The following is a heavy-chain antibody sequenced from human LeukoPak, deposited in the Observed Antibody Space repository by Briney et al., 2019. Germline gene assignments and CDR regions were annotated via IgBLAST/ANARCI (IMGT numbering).Heavy chain of an antibody. Sequence: PGGSLRLSCAASGFTFSSYAMSWVRQAPGKGLEWVSAISGSGGSTYYADSVKGRFTISRDNSKNTLYLQMNSLRAEDTAVYYCAKVLRDYGDYWVFDAFDIWGQGTMVTVSS. D-gene: IGHD4-17*01. CDR3: AKVLRDYGDYWVFDAFDI. CDR2: ISGSGGST. CDR1: GFTFSSYA. J-gene: IGHJ3*02. V-gene: IGHV3-23*01.